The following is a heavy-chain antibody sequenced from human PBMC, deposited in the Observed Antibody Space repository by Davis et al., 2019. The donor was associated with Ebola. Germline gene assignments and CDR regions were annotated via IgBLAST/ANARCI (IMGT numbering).Heavy chain of an antibody. Sequence: PGGSLRLSCAASGFTFSTYWMHWVRQPPGKGPVWVSLIRSDGSNTRYADSVKGRFTLVRDNPRNKVFLQMNSLRVEDTAVYYCAILGVRHSEDYWGQGTQVTVSS. CDR3: AILGVRHSEDY. V-gene: IGHV3-74*01. J-gene: IGHJ4*02. CDR2: IRSDGSNT. D-gene: IGHD3-10*01. CDR1: GFTFSTYW.